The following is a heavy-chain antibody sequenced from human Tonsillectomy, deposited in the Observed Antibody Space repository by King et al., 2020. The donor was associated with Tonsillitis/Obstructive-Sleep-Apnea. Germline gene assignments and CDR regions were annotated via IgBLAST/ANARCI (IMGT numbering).Heavy chain of an antibody. J-gene: IGHJ3*01. CDR1: GYTFTSYY. Sequence: QLVQSGAEVKKPGASVRVSCKASGYTFTSYYMHWVRQAPGQGLEWMGIINPSGGSTSYAPNFQGRVTMTRETSTSKVFMELSSLRSEDTAVYYCAREDKSDSWSGRNDAFDVWGQGTLVTVSS. V-gene: IGHV1-46*01. CDR2: INPSGGST. CDR3: AREDKSDSWSGRNDAFDV. D-gene: IGHD3-3*01.